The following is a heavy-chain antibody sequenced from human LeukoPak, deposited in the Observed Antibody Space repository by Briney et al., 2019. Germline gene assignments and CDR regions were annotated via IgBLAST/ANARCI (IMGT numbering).Heavy chain of an antibody. CDR2: SYDGSNK. Sequence: SYDGSNKYYADSVKRRFSISRDNSKNTLYLQMNSLRAEDTAVYYCARAGDCSGGSCYPHYWGQGTLVTVSS. CDR3: ARAGDCSGGSCYPHY. V-gene: IGHV3-30-3*01. D-gene: IGHD2-15*01. J-gene: IGHJ4*02.